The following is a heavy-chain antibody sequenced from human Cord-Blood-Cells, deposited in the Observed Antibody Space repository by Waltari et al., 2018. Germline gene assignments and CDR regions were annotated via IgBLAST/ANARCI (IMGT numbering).Heavy chain of an antibody. V-gene: IGHV1-69*01. Sequence: QVQLVQSGAAVKKPGSSVMFSCKASGGTFSSYTIRWVRQAPGQGLEWMGGISPILGTANYAQKFQGRVTITADESTSTAYMELSSLRSEDTAVYYCARGWGSSWYFDLWGRGTLVTVSS. J-gene: IGHJ2*01. D-gene: IGHD7-27*01. CDR1: GGTFSSYT. CDR3: ARGWGSSWYFDL. CDR2: ISPILGTA.